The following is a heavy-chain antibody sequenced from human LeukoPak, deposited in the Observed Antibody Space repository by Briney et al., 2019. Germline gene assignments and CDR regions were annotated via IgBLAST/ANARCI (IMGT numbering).Heavy chain of an antibody. CDR2: ISDDGRRK. J-gene: IGHJ3*01. CDR1: GFSFISYG. CDR3: VVVVEPPDSDGFDV. D-gene: IGHD1-14*01. V-gene: IGHV3-30*03. Sequence: GGSLRLSCAASGFSFISYGMHWVRQAPGKGLEWVGVISDDGRRKDYADSVKGRFTISRDNARNTLSLQMNSLTIEDTAVYYCVVVVEPPDSDGFDVWGQGTMITVSS.